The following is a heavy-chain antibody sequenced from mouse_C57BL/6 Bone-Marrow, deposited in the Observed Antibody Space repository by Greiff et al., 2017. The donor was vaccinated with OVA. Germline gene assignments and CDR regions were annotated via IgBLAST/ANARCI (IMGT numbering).Heavy chain of an antibody. CDR3: AREGYYGSPYYAMDY. D-gene: IGHD1-1*01. CDR2: IYPGDGDT. Sequence: QVQLQQSGAELVKPGASVKISCKASGYAFSSYWMNWVKQRPGKGLEWIGQIYPGDGDTNYNGKFKGKATLTADKSSSTAYIQLSSLTSEDSAVYFCAREGYYGSPYYAMDYWGQGTSVTVSS. J-gene: IGHJ4*01. CDR1: GYAFSSYW. V-gene: IGHV1-80*01.